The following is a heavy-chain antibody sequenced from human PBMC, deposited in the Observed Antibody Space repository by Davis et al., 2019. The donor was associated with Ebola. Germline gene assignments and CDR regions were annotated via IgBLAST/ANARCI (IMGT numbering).Heavy chain of an antibody. J-gene: IGHJ1*01. Sequence: PSETLSLTCTVSGGSISSYYWSWIRQPPGKGLEWIGEINHSGSTNYNPSLKSRVTISVDTSKNQFSLKLSSVTAADTAVYYCARGGGSWYSRPYFQHWGQGTLVTVSS. CDR2: INHSGST. CDR3: ARGGGSWYSRPYFQH. D-gene: IGHD2-15*01. CDR1: GGSISSYY. V-gene: IGHV4-34*01.